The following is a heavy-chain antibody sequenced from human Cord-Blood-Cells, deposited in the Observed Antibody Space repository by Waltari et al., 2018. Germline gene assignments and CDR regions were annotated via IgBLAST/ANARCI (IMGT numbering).Heavy chain of an antibody. Sequence: QVQLVQSGAEVKKPGSSVKVSCKASGGTFSSYAISWVRQAPGQGLEWMGGIIPILGIANYAQKFQGRVTITADESMSTAYMELSSLRSEDTAVYYCARVGGSYYAFDIWGQGTMVTVSS. J-gene: IGHJ3*02. V-gene: IGHV1-69*04. CDR3: ARVGGSYYAFDI. CDR2: IIPILGIA. CDR1: GGTFSSYA. D-gene: IGHD1-26*01.